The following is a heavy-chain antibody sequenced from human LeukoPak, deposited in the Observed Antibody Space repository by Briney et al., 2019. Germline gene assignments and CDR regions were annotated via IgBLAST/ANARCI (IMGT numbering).Heavy chain of an antibody. D-gene: IGHD3-10*01. CDR1: GFTINNFSWY. CDR2: MYYSGST. V-gene: IGHV4-39*01. CDR3: ARRGRELFRA. J-gene: IGHJ5*02. Sequence: SETLSCTSTGSGFTINNFSWYRRWIRQPPGKGLEWIGTMYYSGSTYYNPSLKSRVTISVDTSKNQFSLKLSSVTAADTAVYYCARRGRELFRAWGQGTLVTVSS.